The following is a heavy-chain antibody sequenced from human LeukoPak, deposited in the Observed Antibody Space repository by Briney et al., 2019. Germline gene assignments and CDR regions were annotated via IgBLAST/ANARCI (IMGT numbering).Heavy chain of an antibody. CDR3: ARVGSYCSGGSCNGYNWFDP. V-gene: IGHV1-2*02. CDR1: GYTFTGYY. Sequence: ASVKVSCKASGYTFTGYYMHWVRQAPGQGLEWMGWINPNSGGTNYAQKFQGRVTMTRGTSISTAYMELSRLRSDDTAVYYCARVGSYCSGGSCNGYNWFDPWGQGTLVTVSS. J-gene: IGHJ5*02. CDR2: INPNSGGT. D-gene: IGHD2-15*01.